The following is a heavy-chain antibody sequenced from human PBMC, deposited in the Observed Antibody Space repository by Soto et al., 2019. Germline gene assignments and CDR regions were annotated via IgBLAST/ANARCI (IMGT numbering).Heavy chain of an antibody. Sequence: QVQLVQSGAEVKKPGSSVKVSCKASGGTFSSYAISWVRQAPGQGLEWMGGIIPIFGTANYAQKFQGRVTITADEYTSSDYMELSSLRSEDTAVYYCAREGDYSNYDGNYYYYGMDVWGQGTTVTVSS. CDR3: AREGDYSNYDGNYYYYGMDV. D-gene: IGHD4-4*01. CDR2: IIPIFGTA. J-gene: IGHJ6*02. CDR1: GGTFSSYA. V-gene: IGHV1-69*12.